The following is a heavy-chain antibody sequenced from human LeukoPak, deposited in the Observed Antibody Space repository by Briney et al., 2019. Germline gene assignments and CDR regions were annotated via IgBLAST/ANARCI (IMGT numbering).Heavy chain of an antibody. V-gene: IGHV4-59*08. CDR1: GGSISSYY. D-gene: IGHD3-10*01. CDR2: IYYSGST. Sequence: SETLSLTCTVSGGSISSYYWSWIRQPPGKGLEWIGYIYYSGSTNYNPSLKSRVTISVDTSKNQFSLKLSSVTAADTAVYYCARQRYYYGSGSYIFDYWGQGTLVTVSS. CDR3: ARQRYYYGSGSYIFDY. J-gene: IGHJ4*02.